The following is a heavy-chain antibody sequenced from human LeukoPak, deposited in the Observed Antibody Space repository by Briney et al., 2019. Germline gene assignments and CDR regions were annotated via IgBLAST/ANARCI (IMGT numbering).Heavy chain of an antibody. Sequence: GGSLRLSCAASGLTVSSNYMSWVRQAPGKGLGWVSLTYSSGSTYYADSVKGRFTISRDNSKNTLFLQMNSLTAEDTAMYYCTRTFLSGDGYKVGYFDYWGQGTLVTVSS. J-gene: IGHJ4*02. CDR3: TRTFLSGDGYKVGYFDY. D-gene: IGHD5-24*01. CDR1: GLTVSSNY. V-gene: IGHV3-53*01. CDR2: TYSSGST.